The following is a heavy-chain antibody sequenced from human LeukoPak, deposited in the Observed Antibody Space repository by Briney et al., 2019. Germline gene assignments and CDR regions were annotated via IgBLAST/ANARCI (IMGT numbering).Heavy chain of an antibody. V-gene: IGHV3-30-3*01. CDR3: ARDHSIAVAGTYYYYGMDV. J-gene: IGHJ6*02. CDR1: GFTFSSYA. D-gene: IGHD6-19*01. Sequence: GGSLRLSCAASGFTFSSYAMHWVRQAPGKGLEWVAVISYDGSNKYYADSVKGRFTISRDNSKNTLYLQMNSLRAEDTAVYYCARDHSIAVAGTYYYYGMDVWGQGTTVTVSS. CDR2: ISYDGSNK.